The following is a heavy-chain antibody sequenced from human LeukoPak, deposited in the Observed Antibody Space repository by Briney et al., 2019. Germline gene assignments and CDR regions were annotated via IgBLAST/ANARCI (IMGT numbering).Heavy chain of an antibody. CDR1: GHRFRNYW. J-gene: IGHJ4*02. Sequence: GESLKISCVGSGHRFRNYWMGCVRQMPGKCLEWMENIYHCDYKTRYSPSFQGHHTISVDKSIRTGYLQWSSLKASDTAMYYCAIPGGYCCNDCSFDNWGQGTLVTVSS. D-gene: IGHD2-21*02. CDR3: AIPGGYCCNDCSFDN. CDR2: IYHCDYKT. V-gene: IGHV5-51*01.